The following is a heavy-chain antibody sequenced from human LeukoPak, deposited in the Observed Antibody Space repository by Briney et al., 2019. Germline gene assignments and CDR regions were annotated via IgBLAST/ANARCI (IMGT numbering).Heavy chain of an antibody. CDR2: LNWDGGTT. J-gene: IGHJ4*02. CDR3: ARAQTYGDYRLLRDY. Sequence: PGGSLRLPCEASGFAFGDYGMSWVRQAPGKGLEWVSGLNWDGGTTGYADSVKGRFTISRDNAKNSLYLQMNSLRAEDTALYYCARAQTYGDYRLLRDYWGQGTLVTVSS. V-gene: IGHV3-20*04. D-gene: IGHD4-17*01. CDR1: GFAFGDYG.